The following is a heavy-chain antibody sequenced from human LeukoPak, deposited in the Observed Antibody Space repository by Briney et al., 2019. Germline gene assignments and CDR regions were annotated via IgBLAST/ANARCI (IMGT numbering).Heavy chain of an antibody. Sequence: SETLSLTCAVYGGSFGGYYWICIRQPPGMGLKWIGEINHSGSTNYNPSLKSRVTISVDTSKNQFSLKLSSVTAADTAVYYCARGGVLRFLEWLPVAPEGFDPWGQGTLVTVSS. CDR2: INHSGST. D-gene: IGHD3-3*01. CDR3: ARGGVLRFLEWLPVAPEGFDP. J-gene: IGHJ5*02. CDR1: GGSFGGYY. V-gene: IGHV4-34*01.